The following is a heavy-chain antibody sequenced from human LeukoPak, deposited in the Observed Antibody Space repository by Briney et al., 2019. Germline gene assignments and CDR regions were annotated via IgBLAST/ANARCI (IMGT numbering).Heavy chain of an antibody. J-gene: IGHJ4*02. CDR3: ARDPPTTVTIFDY. CDR2: IKQDGSEK. Sequence: GGSLRLACVTSGFTFSSYWMSRVRQAPGKGLEWVANIKQDGSEKYCVDSVKGRFTISRDNAKNSLYLQMTSLRADDTAVYYCARDPPTTVTIFDYWGQGTLVTVSS. CDR1: GFTFSSYW. V-gene: IGHV3-7*03. D-gene: IGHD4-17*01.